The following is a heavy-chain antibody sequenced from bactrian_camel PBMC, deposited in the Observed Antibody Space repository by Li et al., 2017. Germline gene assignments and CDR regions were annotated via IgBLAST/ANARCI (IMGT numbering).Heavy chain of an antibody. CDR2: ISPDGKE. Sequence: QVQLVESGGGSVQIGGSLTLACAASRGFDDADAEWGWFRQAPGAQCEMVASISPDGKEYYSDSVKGRFAISRDNALKTLYLQMNSLKTEDTAVYYCGAFCTGRKSWKWGRGTQVTVS. CDR3: GAFCTGRKSWK. D-gene: IGHD5*01. J-gene: IGHJ4*01. CDR1: RGFDDADAE. V-gene: IGHV3S53*01.